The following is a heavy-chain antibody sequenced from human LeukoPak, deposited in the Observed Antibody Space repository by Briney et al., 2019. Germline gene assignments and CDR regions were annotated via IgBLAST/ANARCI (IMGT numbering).Heavy chain of an antibody. CDR3: ARRDSSGYYSYVFDY. V-gene: IGHV4-4*02. D-gene: IGHD3-22*01. CDR1: GGSISSSNW. CDR2: IYHSGST. Sequence: PSGTLSLTCAVSGGSISSSNWWSWVRQPPGKGLEWIGEIYHSGSTNYNPSLKSRATISVDKSKNQFSLKLSSVTAADTAVYYCARRDSSGYYSYVFDYWGQGTLVTVSS. J-gene: IGHJ4*02.